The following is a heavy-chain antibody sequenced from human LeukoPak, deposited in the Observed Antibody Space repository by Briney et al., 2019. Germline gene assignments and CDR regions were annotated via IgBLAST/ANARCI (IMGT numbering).Heavy chain of an antibody. J-gene: IGHJ4*01. CDR1: GYTFTTHY. D-gene: IGHD3-3*01. V-gene: IGHV1-46*01. CDR3: ARTLYDVLSGFDF. Sequence: ASVRVSCKASGYTFTTHYLHWVRQAPGQGLHWMAMFNPVGRPRYAQKFQGRVTMTRDRSTDTVTMELSSLTSDDTAVYYCARTLYDVLSGFDFWGQGTLVTVSA. CDR2: FNPVGRP.